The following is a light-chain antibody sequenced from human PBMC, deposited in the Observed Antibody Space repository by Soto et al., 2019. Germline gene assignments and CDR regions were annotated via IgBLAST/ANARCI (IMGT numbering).Light chain of an antibody. CDR3: QQYHSYWT. J-gene: IGKJ1*01. CDR1: QNIRSR. CDR2: DAS. Sequence: DFQMTESASTLSASVGDRVTITCRASQNIRSRLAWFQQKPGKAPELRIYDASSLESGVPQRLSGSGSGTEFTLTISSMQTDDFSTYYCQQYHSYWTFGQGTKVDI. V-gene: IGKV1-5*01.